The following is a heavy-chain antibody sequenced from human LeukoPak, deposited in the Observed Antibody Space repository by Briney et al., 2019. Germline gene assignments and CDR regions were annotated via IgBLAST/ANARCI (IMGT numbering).Heavy chain of an antibody. V-gene: IGHV3-23*01. J-gene: IGHJ2*01. CDR1: GFTYSNYA. Sequence: GGSLRLSCAASGFTYSNYAMSWVRQAPGKGLEWVSAISGSGASTYSADSVKGRFTISRDNSKNTLYLQMNSLRAEDTAIYYCAKGATGNYWYFDLWGRRTLVTVSS. CDR3: AKGATGNYWYFDL. D-gene: IGHD1-1*01. CDR2: ISGSGAST.